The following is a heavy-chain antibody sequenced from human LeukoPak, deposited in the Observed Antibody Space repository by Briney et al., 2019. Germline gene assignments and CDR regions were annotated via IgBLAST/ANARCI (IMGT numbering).Heavy chain of an antibody. Sequence: GVLRLSCAASGFTFTSYAMHWVRQAPGKGLEWVAFIRYDGSHKYYADSVKGRFTISRDNSKNTLYLQMNSLRTEDTAVYYCAKDRPRTDLVGVVPTDMDVWGKGTTVTVSS. V-gene: IGHV3-30*02. CDR1: GFTFTSYA. CDR2: IRYDGSHK. J-gene: IGHJ6*03. CDR3: AKDRPRTDLVGVVPTDMDV. D-gene: IGHD3-3*01.